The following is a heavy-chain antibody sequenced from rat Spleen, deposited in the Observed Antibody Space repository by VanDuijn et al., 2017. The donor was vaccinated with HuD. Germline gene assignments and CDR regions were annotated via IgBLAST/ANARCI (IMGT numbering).Heavy chain of an antibody. CDR3: THLWAY. Sequence: QVQLKESGPGLVQPSQTLSLTCTVSGFSLTSNSVTWVRQFPGKGLEWMGAIWSGGSTDYNLALKPRLSITRDTSKSQVFLKMNSLQTEDTAIYCCTHLWAYWGQGTLVTVSS. J-gene: IGHJ3*01. D-gene: IGHD4-6*01. CDR1: GFSLTSNS. V-gene: IGHV2-1*01. CDR2: IWSGGST.